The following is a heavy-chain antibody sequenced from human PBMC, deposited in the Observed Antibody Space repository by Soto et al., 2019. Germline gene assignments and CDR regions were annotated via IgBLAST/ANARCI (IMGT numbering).Heavy chain of an antibody. D-gene: IGHD3-10*01. J-gene: IGHJ6*02. Sequence: QVQLQESGPGLVKPSETLSLTCTVSGGSITNYYCSWFRQPPGKGLEWIGYINYDGYSAYNTSLKRRVTLSMDASKTQFSLMLESVTATDTAVYYCARHGFGRLHGLVDVWGPGTTVIVSS. CDR3: ARHGFGRLHGLVDV. CDR1: GGSITNYY. V-gene: IGHV4-59*08. CDR2: INYDGYS.